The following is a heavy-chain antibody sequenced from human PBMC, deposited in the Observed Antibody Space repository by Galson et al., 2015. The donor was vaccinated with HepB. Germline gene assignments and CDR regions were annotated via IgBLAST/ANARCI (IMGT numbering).Heavy chain of an antibody. V-gene: IGHV4-59*01. CDR3: ATWRYCSSTSCYLEDAFDI. CDR2: IYYSGST. J-gene: IGHJ3*02. Sequence: ETLSLTCTVSGGSISSYYWSWIRQPPGKGLEWIGYIYYSGSTNYNPSLKSRVTISVDTSKNQFSLKLSSVTAADTAVYYCATWRYCSSTSCYLEDAFDIWGQGTMVTVSS. D-gene: IGHD2-2*01. CDR1: GGSISSYY.